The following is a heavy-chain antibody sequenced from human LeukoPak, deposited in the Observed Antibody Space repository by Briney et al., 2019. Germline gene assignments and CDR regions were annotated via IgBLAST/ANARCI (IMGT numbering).Heavy chain of an antibody. CDR2: ICYDGSRT. Sequence: GGSLRLSCAASGFTFSSHGMQWVRQAPGKGLEGVALICYDGSRTNYVDSVMGRFTISRHSSKNTLYLQMDNLRVEDTAVYFCAKDLSYGSLWFDPWGQGTLVTVSS. CDR1: GFTFSSHG. J-gene: IGHJ5*02. CDR3: AKDLSYGSLWFDP. V-gene: IGHV3-33*06. D-gene: IGHD3-10*01.